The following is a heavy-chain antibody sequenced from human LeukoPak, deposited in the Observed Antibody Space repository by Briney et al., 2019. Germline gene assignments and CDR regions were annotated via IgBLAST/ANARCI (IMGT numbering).Heavy chain of an antibody. J-gene: IGHJ3*02. Sequence: GGSLRLSCAASGFTFSSYSMNWVRQAPGKGLEWVSSISSSSSYIYYADSVKGRFTISRDNAKNSLYLQMNSLRAEDTAVYYCARDGPADIVVVPAASDAFDIWGQGTMVTVSS. D-gene: IGHD2-2*01. CDR1: GFTFSSYS. CDR2: ISSSSSYI. CDR3: ARDGPADIVVVPAASDAFDI. V-gene: IGHV3-21*01.